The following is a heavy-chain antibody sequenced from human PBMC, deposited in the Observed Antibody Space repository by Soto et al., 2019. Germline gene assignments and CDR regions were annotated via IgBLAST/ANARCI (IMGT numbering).Heavy chain of an antibody. J-gene: IGHJ4*02. CDR1: GFTFDDYA. CDR3: AKDINPVIAAADY. D-gene: IGHD6-13*01. CDR2: ISWNSGSI. Sequence: DVQLVESGGGLVQPGRSLRLSCAASGFTFDDYAMHWVRQAPGKGLEWVSGISWNSGSIGYADSVKGRFTISRDNAKNSLYLQMNSLRAEDTALYYCAKDINPVIAAADYWAQGTLVTVSS. V-gene: IGHV3-9*01.